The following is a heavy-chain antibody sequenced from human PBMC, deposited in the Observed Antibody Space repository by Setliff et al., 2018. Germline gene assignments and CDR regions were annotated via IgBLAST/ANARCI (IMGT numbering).Heavy chain of an antibody. J-gene: IGHJ4*02. CDR3: ARRLVGATYSVYFDY. V-gene: IGHV5-51*01. D-gene: IGHD1-26*01. CDR1: AYSFTDYW. Sequence: PGASLKISCQCSAYSFTDYWISWLRQTPGKGLEWMWTIYPGNADTRYSPSFQGQVTITTDTSINTAFLQWNNLKASNTAVYYCARRLVGATYSVYFDYWGQGALVTVSS. CDR2: IYPGNADT.